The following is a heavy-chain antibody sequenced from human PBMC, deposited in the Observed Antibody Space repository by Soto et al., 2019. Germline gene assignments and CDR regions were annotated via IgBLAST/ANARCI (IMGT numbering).Heavy chain of an antibody. J-gene: IGHJ6*03. V-gene: IGHV3-11*01. D-gene: IGHD6-13*01. CDR1: GFTFSDYY. CDR2: ISSSGSTI. CDR3: ARGRIAAAGIRPSYYYYMDV. Sequence: QVQLVESGGGLVKSGGSLRLSCAASGFTFSDYYMSWIRQAPGKGLEWVSYISSSGSTIYYADSVKGRFTISRDNAKNSLYLQMNSLRAEDTAVYYCARGRIAAAGIRPSYYYYMDVWGKGTTVTVSS.